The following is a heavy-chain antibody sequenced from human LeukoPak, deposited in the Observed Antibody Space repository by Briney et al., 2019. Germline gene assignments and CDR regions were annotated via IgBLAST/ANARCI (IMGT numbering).Heavy chain of an antibody. V-gene: IGHV1-69*04. CDR1: GGTFSSYA. CDR3: ARDTVDTTTITPLDY. J-gene: IGHJ4*02. D-gene: IGHD5-18*01. Sequence: SVKVSCKASGGTFSSYAISWVRQAPGQGLEWMGRIIPILGIANYAQKFQGRVTMTADESTSTAYMELTSLRSDDTAVYYCARDTVDTTTITPLDYWGQGTLVTVSS. CDR2: IIPILGIA.